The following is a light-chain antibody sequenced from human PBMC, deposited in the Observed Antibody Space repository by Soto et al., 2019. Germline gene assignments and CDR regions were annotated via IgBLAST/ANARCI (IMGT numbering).Light chain of an antibody. CDR2: DAS. CDR3: QQYNSYSPP. J-gene: IGKJ1*01. V-gene: IGKV1-5*01. Sequence: DIQMTQSPSTLSASVGDRVTITCRASKSISSWLAWYQQKPGKAPKLLIYDASSLESGVPSRFSGSVSGTEFTLTISSLQPDDFATYYCQQYNSYSPPFGQGTKVEIK. CDR1: KSISSW.